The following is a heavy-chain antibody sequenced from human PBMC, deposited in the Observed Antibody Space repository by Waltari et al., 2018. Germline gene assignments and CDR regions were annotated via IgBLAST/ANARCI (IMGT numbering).Heavy chain of an antibody. CDR3: AREGYFWYYFDY. J-gene: IGHJ4*02. CDR2: ISSSSTTI. CDR1: GFPFSSYS. Sequence: EVQLVESGGGLVQPGGCLTLSCAASGFPFSSYSMNWVRQATGKGLEWISYISSSSTTIYYADSVKGRFTISRDNAKNSLYLQMNSLRAEDTAVYYCAREGYFWYYFDYWGQGTLVTVSS. D-gene: IGHD3-22*01. V-gene: IGHV3-48*01.